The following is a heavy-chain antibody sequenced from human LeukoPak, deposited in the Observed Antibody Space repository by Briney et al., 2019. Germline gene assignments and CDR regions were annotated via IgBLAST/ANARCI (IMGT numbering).Heavy chain of an antibody. CDR3: ARVVAVAGTPGSWFDP. V-gene: IGHV1-69*06. D-gene: IGHD6-19*01. Sequence: PVKVPCKASGGTFSSYAISWVRQAPGQGLEWMGGIIPIFGTANYAQKFQGRVTITADKSTSTAYMGLSSLRSEDTAVYYCARVVAVAGTPGSWFDPWGQGTLVTVSS. CDR2: IIPIFGTA. CDR1: GGTFSSYA. J-gene: IGHJ5*02.